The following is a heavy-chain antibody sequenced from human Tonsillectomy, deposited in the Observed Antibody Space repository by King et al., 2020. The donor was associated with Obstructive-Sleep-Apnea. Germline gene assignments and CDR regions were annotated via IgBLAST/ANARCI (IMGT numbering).Heavy chain of an antibody. J-gene: IGHJ4*02. CDR3: AKDGRIAAAGTGPYFDY. CDR2: ITWNSGSI. CDR1: GFTFDDYA. D-gene: IGHD6-13*01. Sequence: VQLVESGGGLIQPGRSLRLSCAASGFTFDDYAMHWVRQAPGKGLEWVSGITWNSGSIGYAVSVNGRFTISRDNAKNSLYLQMNTLRAEDTALYFCAKDGRIAAAGTGPYFDYWGQGALVTVSS. V-gene: IGHV3-9*01.